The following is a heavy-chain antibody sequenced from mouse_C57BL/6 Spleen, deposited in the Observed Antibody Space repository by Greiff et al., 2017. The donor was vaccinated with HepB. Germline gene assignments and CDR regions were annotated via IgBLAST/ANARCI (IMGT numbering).Heavy chain of an antibody. V-gene: IGHV1-7*01. CDR2: INPSSGYT. CDR1: GYTFTSYL. Sequence: VQLQQSGAELAKPGASVKLSCKASGYTFTSYLMHWVKQRPGQGLEWIGYINPSSGYTKYNQKFKDKATLTADKSSSTAYMQLSSLTYEDSAVYYCAKITTVVAGDYWGQGTTLTVSS. J-gene: IGHJ2*01. D-gene: IGHD1-1*01. CDR3: AKITTVVAGDY.